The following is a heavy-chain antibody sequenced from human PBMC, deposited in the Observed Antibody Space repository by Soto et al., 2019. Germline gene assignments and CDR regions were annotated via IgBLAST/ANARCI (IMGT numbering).Heavy chain of an antibody. Sequence: QVQLVESGGGVVQPGRSLRLSCGASGFTFSSYGMHWVRQAPGKGLEWVAVIWYDGSNKYYADSVKGRFTISRDNSKNTLQLQMNSLRAEDMAVYYCARDRVAARPVDAFDIWGQGTIVTVSS. J-gene: IGHJ3*02. CDR3: ARDRVAARPVDAFDI. CDR1: GFTFSSYG. D-gene: IGHD6-6*01. V-gene: IGHV3-33*01. CDR2: IWYDGSNK.